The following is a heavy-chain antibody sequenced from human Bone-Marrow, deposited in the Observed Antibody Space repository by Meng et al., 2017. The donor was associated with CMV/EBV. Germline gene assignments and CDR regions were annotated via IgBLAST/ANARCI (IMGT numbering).Heavy chain of an antibody. CDR1: GDSISRRTYS. D-gene: IGHD2-2*01. J-gene: IGHJ4*02. CDR2: LYNGGTT. V-gene: IGHV4-39*07. Sequence: GSLRLSCSVSGDSISRRTYSWGWIRQPPGKGLEWIGSGSLYNGGTTYYKPSLKNRVIISVDTSKNQFSLKLSSVTAADTAVYYCARGRPPIGLRSTSCLYDYWGQGTLVTVSS. CDR3: ARGRPPIGLRSTSCLYDY.